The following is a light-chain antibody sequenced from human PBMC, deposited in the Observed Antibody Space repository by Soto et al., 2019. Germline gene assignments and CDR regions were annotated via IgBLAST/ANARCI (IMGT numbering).Light chain of an antibody. CDR1: QTIITY. V-gene: IGKV1-39*01. CDR2: GAS. CDR3: QQSYSSPPEYT. Sequence: DLQMTQSPSSLSASIGDRVTITCRASQTIITYLNWYQQKPGNAPKLLIHGASNLESGVPSRFSGSGSGTDFTLTISSLHPEDFATYYQQSYSSPPEYTFGQGTKLEIK. J-gene: IGKJ2*01.